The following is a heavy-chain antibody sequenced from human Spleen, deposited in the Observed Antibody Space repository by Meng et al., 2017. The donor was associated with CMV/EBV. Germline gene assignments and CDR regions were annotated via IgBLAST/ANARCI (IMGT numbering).Heavy chain of an antibody. CDR3: ARAPTSSSIAAMDY. J-gene: IGHJ4*02. CDR1: GYSISSGYY. Sequence: SETLSLTCTVSGYSISSGYYWGWIRQPPGKGLEWIGSIFHRGSTYYNPSLKSRVTISLDTSKNQFSLILSSVTAADTAVYYCARAPTSSSIAAMDYWGQGTLVTVSS. D-gene: IGHD6-6*01. CDR2: IFHRGST. V-gene: IGHV4-38-2*02.